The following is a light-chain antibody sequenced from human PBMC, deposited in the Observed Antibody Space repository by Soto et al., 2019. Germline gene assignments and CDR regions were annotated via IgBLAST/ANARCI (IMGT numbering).Light chain of an antibody. CDR1: SSYVGGYNY. CDR3: SSYTSSSTYV. J-gene: IGLJ1*01. CDR2: DVS. Sequence: ALTQPASVSGSPGQSITISCTGTSSYVGGYNYVSWYQQHPGKAPKLMIYDVSNRPSGVSNRFSGSKSGNTASLTISGLQAEDEADYYCSSYTSSSTYVFGTGTKVTVL. V-gene: IGLV2-14*01.